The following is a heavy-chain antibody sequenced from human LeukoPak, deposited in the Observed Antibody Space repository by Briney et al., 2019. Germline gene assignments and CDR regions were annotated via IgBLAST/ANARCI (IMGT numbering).Heavy chain of an antibody. V-gene: IGHV3-48*01. J-gene: IGHJ3*02. CDR1: GFTFSSYS. D-gene: IGHD3-9*01. CDR3: ARDGDYDILTGYLSGDAFDI. CDR2: ISSSSSTI. Sequence: GGSLRLSCAASGFTFSSYSMNWVRQAPGKGLEWVSYISSSSSTICYADSVKGRFTISRDNAKNSLYLQMNSLRAEDTAVYYCARDGDYDILTGYLSGDAFDIWGQGTMVTVSS.